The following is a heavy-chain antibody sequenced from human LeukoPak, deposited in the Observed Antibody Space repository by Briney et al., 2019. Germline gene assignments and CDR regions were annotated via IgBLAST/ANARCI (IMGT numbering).Heavy chain of an antibody. V-gene: IGHV4-61*02. D-gene: IGHD3-9*01. CDR1: GGSISSGSYY. CDR2: IYTSGST. J-gene: IGHJ6*03. Sequence: PSETLSLTCTVSGGSISSGSYYWSWIRQPAGKGLEWIGRIYTSGSTNYNPSLKSRVTISVDTSKNQFSLKLSSVTAADTAVYYCARXKXAXDILTGYRNYYYYYXDVXGKXXXXTV. CDR3: ARXKXAXDILTGYRNYYYYYXDV.